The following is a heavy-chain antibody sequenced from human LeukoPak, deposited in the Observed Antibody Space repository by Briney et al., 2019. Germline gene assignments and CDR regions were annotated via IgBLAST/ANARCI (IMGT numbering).Heavy chain of an antibody. CDR3: AKDPGYDFWSGYKDNWFDP. CDR2: ISGSGGST. V-gene: IGHV3-23*01. CDR1: GFTFSSYA. J-gene: IGHJ5*02. Sequence: GGSLRLSCAASGFTFSSYAMTWVRQAPGKGLEWVSAISGSGGSTYYADSVKGRFTISRDNSKNTLYLQMNSLRAEDTAVYYCAKDPGYDFWSGYKDNWFDPWGQGTLVTVSS. D-gene: IGHD3-3*01.